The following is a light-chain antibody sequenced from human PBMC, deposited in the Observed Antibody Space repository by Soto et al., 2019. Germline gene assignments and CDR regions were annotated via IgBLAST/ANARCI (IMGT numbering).Light chain of an antibody. Sequence: AIQMTQSPSSLSASVGDRVTITCRASQDIRTDVAWYQQKPGKAPKLLIYAASSLQSGVSSRFSGSGSGTDFTLTISSLQPEDFATYYCLQDYNYPHTFGQGTKLEIK. CDR3: LQDYNYPHT. J-gene: IGKJ2*01. V-gene: IGKV1-6*01. CDR1: QDIRTD. CDR2: AAS.